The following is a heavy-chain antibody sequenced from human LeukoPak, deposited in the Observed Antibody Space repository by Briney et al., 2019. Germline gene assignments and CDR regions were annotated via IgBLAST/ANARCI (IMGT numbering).Heavy chain of an antibody. D-gene: IGHD6-13*01. Sequence: PGGSLRLSCAASGFTFSSYAMSWVRQAPGKGLEWVSAINDVGSSTYYADSVKGRFTISRNNSKNTLYLQMNSLRAEDTAIYYCAKGSAAARPYYFDSWGQGTLITVSS. CDR1: GFTFSSYA. CDR2: INDVGSST. V-gene: IGHV3-23*01. J-gene: IGHJ4*02. CDR3: AKGSAAARPYYFDS.